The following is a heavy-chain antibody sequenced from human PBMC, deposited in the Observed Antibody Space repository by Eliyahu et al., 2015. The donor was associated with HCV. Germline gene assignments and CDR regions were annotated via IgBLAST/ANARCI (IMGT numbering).Heavy chain of an antibody. D-gene: IGHD2-2*02. CDR1: GFTFXXYG. J-gene: IGHJ1*01. CDR2: IRYDGSNK. Sequence: QVQLVESGGGVVQPGGSLRLSCAASGFTFXXYGXHWVRQAPGKGLEWVAFIRYDGSNKYYADSVKGRFTISRDNSKNTLYLQMNSLRAEDTAVYYCVAPDCSSTSCYTSNEYFQHWGQGTLVTVSS. CDR3: VAPDCSSTSCYTSNEYFQH. V-gene: IGHV3-30*02.